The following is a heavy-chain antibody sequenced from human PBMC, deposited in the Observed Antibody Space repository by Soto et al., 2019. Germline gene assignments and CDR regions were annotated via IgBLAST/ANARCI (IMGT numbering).Heavy chain of an antibody. Sequence: VQLLESGGGLVQPGGSLRLSCAASGFTFSSYAMSWVRQAPGKGLEWVSAISGSGGSTYYADSVKGRFTISRDNSKNTLYLQMNSLRAEDTAVYYCALRGYSGYDLPTFYYYYMDVWGKGTTVTVSS. V-gene: IGHV3-23*01. CDR3: ALRGYSGYDLPTFYYYYMDV. D-gene: IGHD5-12*01. J-gene: IGHJ6*03. CDR2: ISGSGGST. CDR1: GFTFSSYA.